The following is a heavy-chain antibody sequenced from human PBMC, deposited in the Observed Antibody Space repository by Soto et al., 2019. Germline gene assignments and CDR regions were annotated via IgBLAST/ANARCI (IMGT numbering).Heavy chain of an antibody. CDR3: AKVIAAAIDY. D-gene: IGHD6-13*01. CDR2: ISGSGGST. J-gene: IGHJ4*02. CDR1: GFTFSSYA. V-gene: IGHV3-23*01. Sequence: GGSLRLSCAASGFTFSSYAMSWVRQAPGKGPEWVSAISGSGGSTYYADSVKGRFTISRDNSKNTLYLQMNSPRAEDTDVYYCAKVIAAAIDYWGQGTLVTVSS.